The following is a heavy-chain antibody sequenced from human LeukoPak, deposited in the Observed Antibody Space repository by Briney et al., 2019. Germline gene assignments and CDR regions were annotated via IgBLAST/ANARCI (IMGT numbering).Heavy chain of an antibody. CDR2: ISAYNGNT. J-gene: IGHJ4*02. CDR1: GYTFTSYG. D-gene: IGHD3-3*01. CDR3: ARDLRFLGTPYYFDY. V-gene: IGHV1-18*01. Sequence: ASVKVSCKASGYTFTSYGISWVRQAPGQGLEWMGWISAYNGNTNYAQKLHGRVTMTTDTSTSTAYMELRSLRSDDTAVYYCARDLRFLGTPYYFDYWGQGTLVTVSS.